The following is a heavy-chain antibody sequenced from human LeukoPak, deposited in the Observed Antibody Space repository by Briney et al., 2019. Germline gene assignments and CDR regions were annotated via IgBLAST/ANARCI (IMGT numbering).Heavy chain of an antibody. V-gene: IGHV3-30*18. CDR3: AKDDRDSGYDLEDY. CDR2: ISYDGSNK. J-gene: IGHJ4*02. Sequence: GGSLRLSCAASGFPFSTYGMHWVRQAPGKGLEWVAVISYDGSNKYYADSVKGRFTISRDNSKNTLYLQMNSLRAEDTAVYYCAKDDRDSGYDLEDYWGQGTLVTVSS. CDR1: GFPFSTYG. D-gene: IGHD5-12*01.